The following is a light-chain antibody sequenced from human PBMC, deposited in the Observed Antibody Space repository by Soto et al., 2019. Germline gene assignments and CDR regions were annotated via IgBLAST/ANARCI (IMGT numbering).Light chain of an antibody. Sequence: QSVLTQPASVSGSPGQSITISCTGTSSDIGGYNFVSWYQQHPGKAPKLMIYDVSNRPSGISDRFSGSKSGNTASLTISGLQAEGEADYYCSTYTRSNRVFGGGTKLTVL. V-gene: IGLV2-14*03. CDR1: SSDIGGYNF. J-gene: IGLJ3*02. CDR3: STYTRSNRV. CDR2: DVS.